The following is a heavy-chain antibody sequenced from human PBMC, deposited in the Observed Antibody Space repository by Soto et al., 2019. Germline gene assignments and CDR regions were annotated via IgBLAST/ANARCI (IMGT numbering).Heavy chain of an antibody. V-gene: IGHV5-51*03. Sequence: EVQLVQSGAEVKKPGESLKISCQASGYIFTTYWIGWVRQMSGQGLEWMGIIFPGDSQIRYNPSFEGQVTIPVDKSIHTAYLEWSRLKASETGMYYCASTLFVMLPDAFNIWGQWTMVTVSS. CDR1: GYIFTTYW. J-gene: IGHJ3*02. D-gene: IGHD2-15*01. CDR3: ASTLFVMLPDAFNI. CDR2: IFPGDSQI.